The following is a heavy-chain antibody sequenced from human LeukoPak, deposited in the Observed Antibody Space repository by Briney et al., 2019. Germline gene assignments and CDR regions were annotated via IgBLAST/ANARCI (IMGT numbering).Heavy chain of an antibody. CDR3: ARDVDCGGNTRYGMDV. V-gene: IGHV3-64*02. CDR2: ISSNGGST. CDR1: GFTFSSYA. Sequence: GGSLRLSCVASGFTFSSYAMHWVRQAPGKGLVYVSVISSNGGSTYYVDSVKGRFTISRDNSKNTLYLQMGSLRAEDMAVYYCARDVDCGGNTRYGMDVWGQGTTVTVSS. J-gene: IGHJ6*02. D-gene: IGHD2-21*01.